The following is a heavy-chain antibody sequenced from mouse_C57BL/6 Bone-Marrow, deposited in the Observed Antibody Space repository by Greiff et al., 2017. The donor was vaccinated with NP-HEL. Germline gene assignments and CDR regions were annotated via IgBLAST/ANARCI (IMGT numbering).Heavy chain of an antibody. J-gene: IGHJ3*01. V-gene: IGHV1-19*01. D-gene: IGHD2-4*01. Sequence: EVKLMESGPVLVKPGASVKMSCKASGYTFTDYYMNWVKQSHGKSLEWIGVINPYNGGTSYNQKFKGKATLTVDKSSSTAYMELNSLTSEDSAVYYCARAVYYDYDVVAYWGQGTLVTVSA. CDR2: INPYNGGT. CDR1: GYTFTDYY. CDR3: ARAVYYDYDVVAY.